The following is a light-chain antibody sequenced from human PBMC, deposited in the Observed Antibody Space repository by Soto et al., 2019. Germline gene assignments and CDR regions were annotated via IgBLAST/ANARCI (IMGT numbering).Light chain of an antibody. CDR1: RNIDTY. CDR3: QQSDKTPLT. V-gene: IGKV1-39*01. J-gene: IGKJ4*01. Sequence: DIQMTQSPSSLSASFGDRVTLTCRASRNIDTYLNWYHQKPGKAPRLLIFAASRLQSGVPSRFSGSGSGTEFTLTMNNLQPEDFGTYYCQQSDKTPLTFGGGTRVDMK. CDR2: AAS.